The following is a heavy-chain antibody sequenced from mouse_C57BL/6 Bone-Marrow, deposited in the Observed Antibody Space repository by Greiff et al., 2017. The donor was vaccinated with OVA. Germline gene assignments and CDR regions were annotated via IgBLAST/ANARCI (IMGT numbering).Heavy chain of an antibody. J-gene: IGHJ4*01. CDR1: GYTFTSYW. Sequence: QVQLQQSGAELAKPGASVKLSCKASGYTFTSYWMHWVKQRPGQGLEWIGYINPSSGYTKYNQKFKDKATVTADKSSSTAYMQLSSLTYEDSAVYYCASAMDYWGQGTSVTVSS. V-gene: IGHV1-7*01. CDR2: INPSSGYT. CDR3: ASAMDY.